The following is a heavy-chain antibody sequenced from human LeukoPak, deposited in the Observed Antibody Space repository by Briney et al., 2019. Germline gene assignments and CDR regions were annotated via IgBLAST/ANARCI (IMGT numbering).Heavy chain of an antibody. V-gene: IGHV3-23*01. CDR1: GXTFSSHA. CDR2: ISGSGGST. CDR3: AKAGSGWYRDYFDY. J-gene: IGHJ4*02. D-gene: IGHD6-19*01. Sequence: GGSLRLSCAASGXTFSSHAMSWVRQAPGKGLEWVSAISGSGGSTYYADSVKGRFTISRDNSKNTLYLQMNSLRAEDTAVYYCAKAGSGWYRDYFDYWGQGTLVTVSS.